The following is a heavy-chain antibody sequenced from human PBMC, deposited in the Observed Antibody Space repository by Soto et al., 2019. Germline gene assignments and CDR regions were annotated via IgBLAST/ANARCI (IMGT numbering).Heavy chain of an antibody. CDR2: IYYSGST. CDR1: GDSISSRSYY. J-gene: IGHJ4*02. CDR3: ASKRTSVVTKAYFDV. D-gene: IGHD2-21*02. V-gene: IGHV4-39*01. Sequence: PSETLSLTCTVTGDSISSRSYYWGWIRQPPGKGLEWIGSIYYSGSTYNNPSLRSRVSMSIDTSKDQFSLKLKSVTAADTALYFCASKRTSVVTKAYFDVWGPGSLVTVS.